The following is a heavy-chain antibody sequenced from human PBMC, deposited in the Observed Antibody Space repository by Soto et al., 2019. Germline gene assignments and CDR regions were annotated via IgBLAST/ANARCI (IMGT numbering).Heavy chain of an antibody. V-gene: IGHV5-51*01. J-gene: IGHJ6*02. D-gene: IGHD3-3*01. CDR2: IYPGDSDT. CDR1: GYSLTSYW. CDR3: ARGVSSGYYDLPYGMDV. Sequence: PGESLKISCKGSGYSLTSYWIGWVRQMPGKGLEWMGIIYPGDSDTRYRPSFQGQVTISADKSISTAYLQWSSLKASDTAMYYCARGVSSGYYDLPYGMDVWGQGTTVTVSS.